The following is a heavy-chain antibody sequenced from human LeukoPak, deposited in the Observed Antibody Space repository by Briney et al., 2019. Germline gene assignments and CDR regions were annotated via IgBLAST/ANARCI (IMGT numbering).Heavy chain of an antibody. CDR2: VSGSGEST. CDR3: VKDLGDDYENAFDF. J-gene: IGHJ3*01. Sequence: GGSLRLSCEASGFAFSRYAMSWVRHPPGGGLEWVSSVSGSGESTFYAASVKRRFTISRDNSKNTVYLQMNSLRAEDTAPYYCVKDLGDDYENAFDFWGQGTLVTVSS. CDR1: GFAFSRYA. V-gene: IGHV3-23*01. D-gene: IGHD4-17*01.